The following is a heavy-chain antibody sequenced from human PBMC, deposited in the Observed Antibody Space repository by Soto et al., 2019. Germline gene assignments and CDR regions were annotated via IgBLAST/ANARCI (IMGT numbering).Heavy chain of an antibody. CDR3: AREGGGVYCSGGSCYSGYFGY. D-gene: IGHD2-15*01. CDR2: IIPIFGTA. J-gene: IGHJ4*02. CDR1: GGTFSSYA. Sequence: QVPLVQSGAEVKKPGSSVKVSCKASGGTFSSYAISWVRQAPGQGLEWMGGIIPIFGTANYAQKFQGRVTITADESTSTAYMELSRLRSEDTAVYYCAREGGGVYCSGGSCYSGYFGYWGQGTLVTVSS. V-gene: IGHV1-69*01.